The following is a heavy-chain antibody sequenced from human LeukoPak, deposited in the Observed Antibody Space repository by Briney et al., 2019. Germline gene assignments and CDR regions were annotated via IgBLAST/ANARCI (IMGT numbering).Heavy chain of an antibody. CDR1: GFTFSSYS. D-gene: IGHD3-10*01. Sequence: GGSLRLSCAASGFTFSSYSMNWVRQAPGKGLEWVSYISSSSSTIYYADSVKGRFTISRDNAKNSLYLQMNSLRAEDTAVYYCAKGGGMVRGVIGYWGQGTLVTVSS. J-gene: IGHJ4*02. CDR2: ISSSSSTI. CDR3: AKGGGMVRGVIGY. V-gene: IGHV3-48*01.